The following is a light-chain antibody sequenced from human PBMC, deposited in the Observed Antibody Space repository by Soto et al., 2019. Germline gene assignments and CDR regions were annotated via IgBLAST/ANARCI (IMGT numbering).Light chain of an antibody. Sequence: QSALTQPPSASGTPGQRVTISCSGSSSNIGTYSVNWYQQFPGTAPRLLIYTNDQRPSGVPDRFVGSRSGTSASLAISELQSEDEADYFCSSWDDSLNDPGVLFGGGTKLTV. CDR2: TND. CDR1: SSNIGTYS. V-gene: IGLV1-44*01. CDR3: SSWDDSLNDPGVL. J-gene: IGLJ2*01.